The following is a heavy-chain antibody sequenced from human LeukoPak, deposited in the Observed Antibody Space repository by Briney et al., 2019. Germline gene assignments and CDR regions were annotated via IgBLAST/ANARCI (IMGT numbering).Heavy chain of an antibody. V-gene: IGHV1-24*01. CDR3: ATDDRGGYNN. J-gene: IGHJ4*02. CDR1: GYTLTELS. Sequence: ASVKVSCKASGYTLTELSMHWVRQAPGEGLEWMGGFDPEDGETIYAQKFQGRVTMTEDTSTDTVYMELSSLRSEDTAVYYCATDDRGGYNNWGQGTLVTVSS. D-gene: IGHD5-24*01. CDR2: FDPEDGET.